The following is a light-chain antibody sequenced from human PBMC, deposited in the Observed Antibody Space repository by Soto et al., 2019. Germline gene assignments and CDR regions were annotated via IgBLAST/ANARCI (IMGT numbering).Light chain of an antibody. CDR1: QSLLYSSNNKNY. CDR3: QQRSNWPFT. Sequence: DIVMTQSPDSLAVSLGERAAINCKSSQSLLYSSNNKNYLAWYQQKPGQPPRLLIYWASTRESGVPDRFSGSGSGTDFTLTISSLQAEDVAVYYCQQRSNWPFTFGPGTKVDIK. V-gene: IGKV4-1*01. J-gene: IGKJ3*01. CDR2: WAS.